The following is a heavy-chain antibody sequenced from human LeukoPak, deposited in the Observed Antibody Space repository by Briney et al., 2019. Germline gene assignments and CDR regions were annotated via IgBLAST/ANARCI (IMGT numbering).Heavy chain of an antibody. CDR1: GFTFSSYW. CDR2: IKQDGSEK. J-gene: IGHJ4*02. D-gene: IGHD2-2*01. V-gene: IGHV3-7*01. CDR3: ARWPGYCSSTSCYGGLYYFDY. Sequence: GGSLRLSCAASGFTFSSYWMSWVRQAPGKGLEWVANIKQDGSEKYYVDSVKGRFTLSRDNAKNSPYLQMNSLRAEDTAVYYCARWPGYCSSTSCYGGLYYFDYWGQGTLVTVSS.